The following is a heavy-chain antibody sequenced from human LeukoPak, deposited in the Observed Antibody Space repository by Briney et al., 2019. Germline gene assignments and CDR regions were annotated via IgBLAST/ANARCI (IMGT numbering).Heavy chain of an antibody. CDR3: ARREDTDTAISPFDY. J-gene: IGHJ4*02. CDR2: IYYSGST. CDR1: GGSISSYY. V-gene: IGHV4-59*08. Sequence: PSETLSLTCTVSGGSISSYYWSWIRQPPGKGLEWIGYIYYSGSTNYNPSLKSRVTISVDTSKNQFSLKLSSVTAADTAVYYCARREDTDTAISPFDYWGQGTLVTVSS. D-gene: IGHD5-18*01.